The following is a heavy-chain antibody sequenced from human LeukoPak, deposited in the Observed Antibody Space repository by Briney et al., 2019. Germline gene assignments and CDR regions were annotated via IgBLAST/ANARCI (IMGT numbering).Heavy chain of an antibody. CDR1: GGSISSYY. V-gene: IGHV4-59*01. J-gene: IGHJ2*01. D-gene: IGHD4-17*01. CDR3: ARVPRYGDYPSAIYWYFDL. CDR2: IYYSGST. Sequence: PSETLSLTCTVSGGSISSYYWSWIRQPPGKGLEWIGYIYYSGSTNYNPSLKSRVTISVDTSKNQFSLKLSSVTAADTAVYYCARVPRYGDYPSAIYWYFDLWGRGTLVTVSS.